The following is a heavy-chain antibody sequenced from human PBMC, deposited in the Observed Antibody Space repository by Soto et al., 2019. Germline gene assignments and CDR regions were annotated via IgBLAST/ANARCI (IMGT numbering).Heavy chain of an antibody. V-gene: IGHV1-18*04. CDR3: ARDQWLRVTAGVGDSFDS. Sequence: QVQLVQSGGEVKKPGASVKVSCKASGYDFIGHGISWVRQAPGQGLEWMGWINSYNGDTKYAQKYQDRVSLTKERSTLRAYMELRGLTSQGTAAYYCARDQWLRVTAGVGDSFDSWGQGSLVTVSS. J-gene: IGHJ5*01. D-gene: IGHD3-16*01. CDR1: GYDFIGHG. CDR2: INSYNGDT.